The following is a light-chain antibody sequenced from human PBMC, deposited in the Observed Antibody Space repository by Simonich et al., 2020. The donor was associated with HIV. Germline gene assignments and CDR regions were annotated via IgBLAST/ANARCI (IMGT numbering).Light chain of an antibody. J-gene: IGLJ3*02. CDR3: SSYTTSNTWV. V-gene: IGLV2-14*03. Sequence: QSALTQPASVSGSPGQSITISCTGTSSDVGVYNYVSWYQQHPGKAPKLMIYDVSHRPSGVSNRFSGSKSGHTASLTISGLQAEDEADYYCSSYTTSNTWVFGGGTKLTVL. CDR1: SSDVGVYNY. CDR2: DVS.